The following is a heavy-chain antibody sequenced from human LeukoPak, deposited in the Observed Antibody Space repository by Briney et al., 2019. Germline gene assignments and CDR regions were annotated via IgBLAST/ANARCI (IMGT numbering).Heavy chain of an antibody. Sequence: VASVKVSCKTSGYTFTGYYMHWVRQAPGQGLEWMGRINPNSGDTNYAQEFQGRVTMTGDTSITTAYMELNSLRSDDTAVYYCAKAKPQGSDRDFDYWGQGTLVTVSS. V-gene: IGHV1-2*06. CDR2: INPNSGDT. D-gene: IGHD1-14*01. CDR3: AKAKPQGSDRDFDY. J-gene: IGHJ4*02. CDR1: GYTFTGYY.